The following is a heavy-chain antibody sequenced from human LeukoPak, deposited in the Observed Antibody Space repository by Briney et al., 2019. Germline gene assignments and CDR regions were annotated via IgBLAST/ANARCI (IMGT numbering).Heavy chain of an antibody. Sequence: GGSLRLSCAASGFTFSSYWMSWVRQAPGKGLEWVANIKQDGSEKYYVDSVKGRFTISRDNAKNSLYLQMNSLRAEDTAVYCCARATTVTTSPSGYFDYWGQGTLVTVSS. CDR2: IKQDGSEK. CDR3: ARATTVTTSPSGYFDY. D-gene: IGHD4-17*01. V-gene: IGHV3-7*04. J-gene: IGHJ4*02. CDR1: GFTFSSYW.